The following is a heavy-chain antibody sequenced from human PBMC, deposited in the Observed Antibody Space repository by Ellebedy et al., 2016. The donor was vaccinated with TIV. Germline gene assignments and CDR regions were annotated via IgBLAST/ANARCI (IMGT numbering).Heavy chain of an antibody. J-gene: IGHJ4*02. D-gene: IGHD3-22*01. CDR2: INAGNGNT. CDR1: GYTFTNYA. Sequence: ASVKVSCKASGYTFTNYAMHWVRQAPGQRLEWMGWINAGNGNTDYSQKFQDRVTITRETSASTTYMELSSLRSDDTAVYYCARGVGISYDSSGYYGYWGQGTLVTVSS. V-gene: IGHV1-3*01. CDR3: ARGVGISYDSSGYYGY.